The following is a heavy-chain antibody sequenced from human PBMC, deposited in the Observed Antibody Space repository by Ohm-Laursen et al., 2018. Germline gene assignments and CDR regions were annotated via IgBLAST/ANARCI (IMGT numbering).Heavy chain of an antibody. CDR2: MNPNSGNT. D-gene: IGHD3-3*01. CDR3: ARGPDFWSGYSLHNWFDP. CDR1: GYTFTSYD. Sequence: ASVKVSCKASGYTFTSYDINWVRQATGQGLEWMGWMNPNSGNTGYAQKFQGSVTMTRNTSISTAYMELSSLRSEDTAVYYCARGPDFWSGYSLHNWFDPWGQGTLVTVSS. J-gene: IGHJ5*02. V-gene: IGHV1-8*01.